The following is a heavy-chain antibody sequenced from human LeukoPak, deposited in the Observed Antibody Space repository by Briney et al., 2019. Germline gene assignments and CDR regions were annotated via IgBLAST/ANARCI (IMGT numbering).Heavy chain of an antibody. V-gene: IGHV4-34*01. D-gene: IGHD6-13*01. J-gene: IGHJ4*02. CDR1: GGSFSGYY. CDR3: ASSRSSWYESPFDY. Sequence: PSETLSLTCAVYGGSFSGYYWSWIRQPPGKGLEWIGEINHSGSTNYNPSLKSRVTISVDTSKNQFSLKLSSVTAADTAVYYCASSRSSWYESPFDYWGQGTLVTVSS. CDR2: INHSGST.